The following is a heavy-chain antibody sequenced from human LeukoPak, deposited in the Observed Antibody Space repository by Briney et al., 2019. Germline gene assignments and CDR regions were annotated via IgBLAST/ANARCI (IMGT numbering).Heavy chain of an antibody. CDR3: ARAQPDYSMDV. Sequence: TSETLSLTCAVYGGSFSGYYWSWIRQPPGKGLEWIGEINHSGSTNYNPSLKSRVTISVDTSKNQFSLKLSSVTAADTAVYYCARAQPDYSMDVWGKGTTVTTSS. CDR2: INHSGST. V-gene: IGHV4-34*01. CDR1: GGSFSGYY. D-gene: IGHD1-14*01. J-gene: IGHJ6*04.